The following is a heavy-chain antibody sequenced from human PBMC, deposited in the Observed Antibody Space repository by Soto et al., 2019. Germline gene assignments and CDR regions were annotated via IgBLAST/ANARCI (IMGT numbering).Heavy chain of an antibody. CDR3: AKGLRDTAMVTIDY. CDR1: GFTFSSYG. Sequence: QVQLVESGGGVVQPGRSLRLSCAASGFTFSSYGMHWVRQAPGKGLEWVAVISYDGSNKYYADSVKGRFTISRDNSKNALYLQMNSRRAEDTAVYYCAKGLRDTAMVTIDYWGQGTLVTVSS. J-gene: IGHJ4*02. CDR2: ISYDGSNK. V-gene: IGHV3-30*18. D-gene: IGHD5-18*01.